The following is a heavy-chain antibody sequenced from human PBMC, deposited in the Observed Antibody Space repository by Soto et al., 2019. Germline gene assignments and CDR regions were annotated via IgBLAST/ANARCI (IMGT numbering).Heavy chain of an antibody. J-gene: IGHJ4*02. D-gene: IGHD3-3*01. Sequence: SETLSLTCAVSGGSISSGGYYWSWIRQHPGKGLEWIGYIYYSGSTYYNPSLKSRVIISVDTSKNQFSLKLTSLTAADTAVYFCARDSSGVGNIEYWGQGMLVTSPQ. CDR2: IYYSGST. CDR3: ARDSSGVGNIEY. V-gene: IGHV4-31*11. CDR1: GGSISSGGYY.